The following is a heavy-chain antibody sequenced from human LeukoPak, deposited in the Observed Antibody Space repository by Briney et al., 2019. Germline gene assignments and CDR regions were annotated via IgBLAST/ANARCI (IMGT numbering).Heavy chain of an antibody. V-gene: IGHV3-30-3*01. J-gene: IGHJ4*02. D-gene: IGHD3-3*01. CDR2: ISYDGSNK. Sequence: TGGSLRLSCAASGFTFSSYAMHWVRQAPGKGLEWVAVISYDGSNKYYADSVKGRFTISRDNSKNTLYLQMNSLRAEDTAVYYCRPESRTDFWSGYIDYWGQGTLVTVSS. CDR3: RPESRTDFWSGYIDY. CDR1: GFTFSSYA.